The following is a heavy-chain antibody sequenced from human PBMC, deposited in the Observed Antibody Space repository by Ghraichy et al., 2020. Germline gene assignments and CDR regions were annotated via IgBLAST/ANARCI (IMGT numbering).Heavy chain of an antibody. CDR3: ARPSRVVRPDYYDGMDV. D-gene: IGHD4-23*01. J-gene: IGHJ6*02. Sequence: GESLNISCVGSGFTFSSYSMNWVRQSPGKGLEWVSSITSRSRLISYADSVKGRFTISRDNAQNSLYLEMNSLRAEDTAVYYCARPSRVVRPDYYDGMDVWGQATTVTVCS. CDR2: ITSRSRLI. CDR1: GFTFSSYS. V-gene: IGHV3-48*01.